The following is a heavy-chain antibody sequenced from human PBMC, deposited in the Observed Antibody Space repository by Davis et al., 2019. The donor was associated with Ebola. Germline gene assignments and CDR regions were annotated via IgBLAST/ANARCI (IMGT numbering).Heavy chain of an antibody. CDR2: VDDGGRV. Sequence: SETLSLTCAVSGGSFSGNYWAWIRQSPGKGLECIGEVDDGGRVHYNPSLNSRVPISLDTSKNQFSLKVTSMTAADTAVYYCTSYDSWGQGAHVTVSS. J-gene: IGHJ4*02. D-gene: IGHD3-16*01. CDR1: GGSFSGNY. V-gene: IGHV4-34*01. CDR3: TSYDS.